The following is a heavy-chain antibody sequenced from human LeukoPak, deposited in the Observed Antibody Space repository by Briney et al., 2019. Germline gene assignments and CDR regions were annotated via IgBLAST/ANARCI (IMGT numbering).Heavy chain of an antibody. CDR2: ISGSGGNT. D-gene: IGHD5-24*01. J-gene: IGHJ4*02. CDR3: AKFKEVATVNYYYFDY. CDR1: GFTFSSYG. Sequence: QPGGSLRLSCAASGFTFSSYGMSWVRQAPGKGLEWVSAISGSGGNTYYADSVKGRFTISRDNSKNTLYLQMISLRAEDTAVYYCAKFKEVATVNYYYFDYWGQGTLVTVSS. V-gene: IGHV3-23*01.